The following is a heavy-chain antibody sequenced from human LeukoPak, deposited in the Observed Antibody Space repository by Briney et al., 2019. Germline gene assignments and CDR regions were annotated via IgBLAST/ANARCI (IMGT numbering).Heavy chain of an antibody. V-gene: IGHV3-9*01. J-gene: IGHJ4*02. D-gene: IGHD6-13*01. CDR2: ISWNSGSI. Sequence: GGSLRLSCTASGFTFDDYAMHWVRQAPGKGLEWVSGISWNSGSIGYADSVKGRFTISRDNAKNSLYLQMNSLRAEDTALYYCAKESIAAAGSFDYWGQGTLVTVSS. CDR3: AKESIAAAGSFDY. CDR1: GFTFDDYA.